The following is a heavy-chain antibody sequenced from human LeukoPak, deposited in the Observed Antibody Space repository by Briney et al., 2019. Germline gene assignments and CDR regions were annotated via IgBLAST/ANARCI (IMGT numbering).Heavy chain of an antibody. CDR1: GYTATGNY. V-gene: IGHV1-2*02. CDR3: AREGINRVRGVPFDI. Sequence: ASVKVSCKASGYTATGNYIHWVRQAPGQGLEWGGWINPNNGGTYYGQKFQGRVTMTRDTSIRAAYMDLSSLISEDTAVYYCAREGINRVRGVPFDIWGQGTMVTVSS. CDR2: INPNNGGT. D-gene: IGHD3-10*01. J-gene: IGHJ3*02.